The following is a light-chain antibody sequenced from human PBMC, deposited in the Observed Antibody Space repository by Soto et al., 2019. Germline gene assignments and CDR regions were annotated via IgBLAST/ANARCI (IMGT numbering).Light chain of an antibody. CDR2: EVT. Sequence: QSALTQPASVSGSPGQSITISCTGTSSDVGEYNSVSWYQQHPGKAPKLIIYEVTNRPSGVSDRLSGSKSGNTASLTISGLQAADEADYYCSSYTSSSTYVFGVGTKLTVL. V-gene: IGLV2-14*01. CDR3: SSYTSSSTYV. J-gene: IGLJ1*01. CDR1: SSDVGEYNS.